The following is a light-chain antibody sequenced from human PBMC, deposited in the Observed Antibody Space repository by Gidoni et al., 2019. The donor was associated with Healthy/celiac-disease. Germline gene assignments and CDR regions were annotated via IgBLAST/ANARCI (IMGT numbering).Light chain of an antibody. CDR3: MQALQTLFT. CDR1: QSLLHSNGYNY. CDR2: LGS. Sequence: CPSSQSLLHSNGYNYLDWYLQKPGQSPQLLIYLGSNRASGVPDRFSGSGSGTDFTLKISRVEAEDVGVYYRMQALQTLFTFGPGTKVDIK. V-gene: IGKV2-28*01. J-gene: IGKJ3*01.